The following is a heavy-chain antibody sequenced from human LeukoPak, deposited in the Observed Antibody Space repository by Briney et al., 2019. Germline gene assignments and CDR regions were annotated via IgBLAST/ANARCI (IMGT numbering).Heavy chain of an antibody. CDR3: ATGAGSGNNRPPDVFDI. V-gene: IGHV3-74*01. CDR2: INPDGSTT. CDR1: GLTFSRYW. D-gene: IGHD4-23*01. J-gene: IGHJ3*02. Sequence: GGSLRLSCEASGLTFSRYWMPWVRQPPGGGLVWVSRINPDGSTTKYADSVKGRFTISRDNAKNTLYLQMNSLGVEDTATYHCATGAGSGNNRPPDVFDIWGQGALVTVSS.